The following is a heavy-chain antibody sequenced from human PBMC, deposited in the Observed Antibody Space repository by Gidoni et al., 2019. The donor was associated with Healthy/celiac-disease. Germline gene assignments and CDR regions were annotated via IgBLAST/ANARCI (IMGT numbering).Heavy chain of an antibody. J-gene: IGHJ4*02. CDR2: IDPSDSYT. CDR3: ATTSSIAARRGVFGNTPKDY. Sequence: EVQLVQSGAEVKKPGESLRISCKGSGYSFTSYWISWARQMPGKGLEWMGRIDPSDSYTNYSPSFQGHVTISADKSISTAYLQWSSLKASDTAMYYCATTSSIAARRGVFGNTPKDYWGQGTLVTVSS. D-gene: IGHD6-6*01. V-gene: IGHV5-10-1*01. CDR1: GYSFTSYW.